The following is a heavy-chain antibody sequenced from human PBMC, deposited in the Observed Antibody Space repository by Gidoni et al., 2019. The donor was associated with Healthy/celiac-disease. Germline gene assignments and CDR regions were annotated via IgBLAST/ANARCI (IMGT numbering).Heavy chain of an antibody. CDR3: ARNPSSWYYHWFDP. Sequence: EVQLVESGGGLVQPGGSLRLSCAASGFTFSSYWMSWVRQAPGKGLEWVANIKQDGSEKYYVDSVKGRFTISRDNAKNSLYLQMNSLRAEDTAVYYCARNPSSWYYHWFDPWGQGTLVTVSS. J-gene: IGHJ5*02. D-gene: IGHD6-13*01. V-gene: IGHV3-7*01. CDR1: GFTFSSYW. CDR2: IKQDGSEK.